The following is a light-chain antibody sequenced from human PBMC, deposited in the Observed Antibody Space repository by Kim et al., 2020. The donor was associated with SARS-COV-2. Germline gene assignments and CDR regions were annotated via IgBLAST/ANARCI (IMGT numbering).Light chain of an antibody. CDR2: GAS. J-gene: IGKJ1*01. Sequence: LSPEQRATLSSRTHQSINNNLAWYQQIPGQAPRLLLYGASYRATGIADRFSGSGSGTDFTLTISRLEPEDFAVYYCQQYATSGRTFGQGTKVEIK. V-gene: IGKV3-20*01. CDR3: QQYATSGRT. CDR1: QSINNN.